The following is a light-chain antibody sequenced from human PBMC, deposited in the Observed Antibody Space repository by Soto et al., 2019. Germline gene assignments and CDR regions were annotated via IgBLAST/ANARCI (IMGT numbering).Light chain of an antibody. CDR2: EVS. CDR3: SSYTSSSTLV. Sequence: QFVLAQPASVSGSPGQSITISCTGTSSVVGGYDHVSWYQQYSGKAPKLMIYEVSNRPSGVSNRFSGSKSGNTASLTISGLQAEDEADYYCSSYTSSSTLVFGTGTKGTVL. CDR1: SSVVGGYDH. J-gene: IGLJ1*01. V-gene: IGLV2-14*01.